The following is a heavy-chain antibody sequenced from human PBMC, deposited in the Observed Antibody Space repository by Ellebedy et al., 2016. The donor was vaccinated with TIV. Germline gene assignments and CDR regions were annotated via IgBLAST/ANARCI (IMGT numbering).Heavy chain of an antibody. V-gene: IGHV3-74*01. D-gene: IGHD1-26*01. CDR1: GFTFSSYW. J-gene: IGHJ4*02. Sequence: GESLKISCAASGFTFSSYWMHWVRQAPGKGLVWVSRINSDGSSTNYADSVKGRFTISRDNAKNTLYLQMNSLRAEDTAVYYCARAVSWVGSHWGQGTLVTVSS. CDR2: INSDGSST. CDR3: ARAVSWVGSH.